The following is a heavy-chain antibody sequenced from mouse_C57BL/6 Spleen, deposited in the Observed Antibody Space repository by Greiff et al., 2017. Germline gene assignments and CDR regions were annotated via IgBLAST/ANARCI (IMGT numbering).Heavy chain of an antibody. CDR1: GYTFTSYW. CDR2: IDPSDSYT. D-gene: IGHD1-1*01. CDR3: APYYYGSPWFGD. J-gene: IGHJ3*01. V-gene: IGHV1-59*01. Sequence: VQLQQPGAELVRPGTSVKLSCKASGYTFTSYWMHWVKQRPGQGLEWIGVIDPSDSYTNYNQKFKGKATLTVDTSSSTAYMQLSSLTSEDSAVYYCAPYYYGSPWFGDWGQGTLVTVSA.